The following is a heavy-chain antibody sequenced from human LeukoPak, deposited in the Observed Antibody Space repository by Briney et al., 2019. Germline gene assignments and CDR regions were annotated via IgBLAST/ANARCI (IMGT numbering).Heavy chain of an antibody. CDR1: GFTFSSYG. CDR3: ARSSTRHSGSPDDAFDI. Sequence: GGSLRLSCAASGFTFSSYGMSWVRQAPGKGLEWVSAISGSGGSTYYADSVKGRFTISRDNAKNSLYLQMNSLRAEDTALYYCARSSTRHSGSPDDAFDIWGQGTMVTVSS. D-gene: IGHD1-26*01. CDR2: ISGSGGST. V-gene: IGHV3-23*01. J-gene: IGHJ3*02.